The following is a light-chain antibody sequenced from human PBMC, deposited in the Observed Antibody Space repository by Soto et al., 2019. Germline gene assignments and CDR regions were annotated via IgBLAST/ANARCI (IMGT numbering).Light chain of an antibody. V-gene: IGKV3-20*01. Sequence: ETVLTQSPGTLSLSPGERATLSCRASQSVSSSYLAWYQQEPGQAPRLPIYGASSRAAGIPDRFSGSGSGTDFTLTIRRLEPEDFAVYYCLEYGSSTFTFGPGTKVDIK. CDR2: GAS. CDR3: LEYGSSTFT. CDR1: QSVSSSY. J-gene: IGKJ3*01.